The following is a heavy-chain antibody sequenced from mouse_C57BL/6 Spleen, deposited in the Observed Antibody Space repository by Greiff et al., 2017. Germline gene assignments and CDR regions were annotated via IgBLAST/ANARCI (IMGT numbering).Heavy chain of an antibody. V-gene: IGHV1-80*01. J-gene: IGHJ2*01. Sequence: QVQLQQSGAELVKPGASVKISCKASGYAFSSYWMNWVKQRPGKGLEWIGQIYPGDGDTNYNGKFKGKATLTADKSSSTAYMQLSSLTSEDSAVYFCARGYYGLYYFDYGGQGTTLTVSS. CDR3: ARGYYGLYYFDY. D-gene: IGHD1-1*01. CDR1: GYAFSSYW. CDR2: IYPGDGDT.